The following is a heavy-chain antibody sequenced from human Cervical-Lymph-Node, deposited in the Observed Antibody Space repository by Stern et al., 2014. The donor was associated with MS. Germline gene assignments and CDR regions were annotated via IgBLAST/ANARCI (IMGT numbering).Heavy chain of an antibody. CDR1: GGTLSDYG. Sequence: QVQLVQSGAEVKKPGSSVKVSCKASGGTLSDYGISWVRQAPGQGIEWMGWIIPMFGTATYAQKFQGRFTITADDYTNSVELDLSSLTSDDTAVYYCARDGDSSMLVLDVWGQGTTVTVSS. CDR2: IIPMFGTA. V-gene: IGHV1-69*12. CDR3: ARDGDSSMLVLDV. J-gene: IGHJ6*02. D-gene: IGHD4-17*01.